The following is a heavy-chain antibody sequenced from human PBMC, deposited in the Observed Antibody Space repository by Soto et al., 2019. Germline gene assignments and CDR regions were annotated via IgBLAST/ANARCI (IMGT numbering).Heavy chain of an antibody. CDR2: IYYSGST. D-gene: IGHD3-22*01. J-gene: IGHJ1*01. V-gene: IGHV4-31*03. CDR3: ATNGGYYDSSGPKYFQY. Sequence: SETLSLTCTVSGGSITSGGYYWSWVRQHPXKGLECLGYIYYSGSTSYNPSLKSRVSISVDTSKSQFSLRLSSVTAADTAMYYCATNGGYYDSSGPKYFQYWGQGTLVTSPQ. CDR1: GGSITSGGYY.